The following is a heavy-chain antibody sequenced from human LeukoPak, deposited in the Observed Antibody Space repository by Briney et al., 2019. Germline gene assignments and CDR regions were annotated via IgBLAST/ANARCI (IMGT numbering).Heavy chain of an antibody. CDR3: ARERGQYYYDSSEGFDY. CDR2: INPNSGGT. J-gene: IGHJ4*02. Sequence: ASVKVSCKASGYTFTGYYMHWVRQAPGQGLEWMGWINPNSGGTNYARKFQGRVTMTRDTSISTAYMELSRLRSDDTAVYYCARERGQYYYDSSEGFDYWGQGTLVTVSS. CDR1: GYTFTGYY. V-gene: IGHV1-2*02. D-gene: IGHD3-22*01.